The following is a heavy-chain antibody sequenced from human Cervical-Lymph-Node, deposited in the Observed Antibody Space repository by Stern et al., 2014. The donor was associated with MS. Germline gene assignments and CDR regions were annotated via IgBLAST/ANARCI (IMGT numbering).Heavy chain of an antibody. D-gene: IGHD3-9*01. CDR1: GGSISSGNYY. J-gene: IGHJ3*02. V-gene: IGHV4-61*02. CDR3: ARGNYDVLTDNGGHGFDI. CDR2: IYSGGST. Sequence: QVQLQESGPGLVKPSQTLSLTCTVSGGSISSGNYYWSWIRQPAGEGLEWIGRIYSGGSTQYNPSLQSPVTMAADTSTTHSSLSLTSVTAADTAVYYCARGNYDVLTDNGGHGFDIWGQGTMVTVSS.